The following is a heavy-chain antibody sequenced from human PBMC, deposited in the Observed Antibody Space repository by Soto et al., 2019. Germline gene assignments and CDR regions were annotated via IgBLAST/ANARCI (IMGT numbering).Heavy chain of an antibody. Sequence: PGESLKISCKASGYTFTDYWIAWMRQTPGKGLEWMGRMNPSDSYINYNPSFQGHVTISLDTSVSTAYLQWSSLKASDTAMYYCSRRRGYSGYANDDYWGQGTLVTVSS. CDR1: GYTFTDYW. V-gene: IGHV5-10-1*01. CDR3: SRRRGYSGYANDDY. CDR2: MNPSDSYI. J-gene: IGHJ4*02. D-gene: IGHD5-12*01.